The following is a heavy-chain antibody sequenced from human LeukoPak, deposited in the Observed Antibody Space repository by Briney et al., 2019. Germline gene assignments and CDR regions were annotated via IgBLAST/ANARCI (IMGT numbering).Heavy chain of an antibody. D-gene: IGHD3-10*01. CDR1: GFTFSSYS. J-gene: IGHJ4*02. V-gene: IGHV3-48*01. CDR3: ARDTYGPGGY. CDR2: ISSSSSTI. Sequence: GGSLRLSCAASGFTFSSYSMNWVRQAPGKGLEWVSYISSSSSTIYYADSVKGRFTISRDNAKNSLYLQMNSLGAEDTAVYYCARDTYGPGGYWGQGTLVTVSS.